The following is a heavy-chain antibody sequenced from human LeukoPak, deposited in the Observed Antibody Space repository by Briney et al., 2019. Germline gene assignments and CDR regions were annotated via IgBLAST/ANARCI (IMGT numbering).Heavy chain of an antibody. CDR1: GFTFSSYS. V-gene: IGHV3-48*04. CDR3: ARDSGPLWFGELLSYYFDY. Sequence: GGSLRLSCAASGFTFSSYSMNWVRQAPGKGLEWVSYISSISSTIYYADSVKGRFTISRDNAKNSLYLQMNSLRAEDTAVYYCARDSGPLWFGELLSYYFDYWGQGTLVTVSS. CDR2: ISSISSTI. J-gene: IGHJ4*02. D-gene: IGHD3-10*01.